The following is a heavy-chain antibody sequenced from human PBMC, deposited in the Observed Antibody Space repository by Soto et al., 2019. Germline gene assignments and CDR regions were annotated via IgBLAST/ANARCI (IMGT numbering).Heavy chain of an antibody. CDR2: ISFDGKIK. Sequence: QVQLVESGGGVVQPGRSLRISCAASGFTFSTYAMHWVRQAPGKGLEWVTVISFDGKIKYYADSVKGRFTISRDNSKNTVDLQMDSLRAEDTAVYYCAKVSEGSMITFGGVIAYWGQGTLVTVSS. CDR3: AKVSEGSMITFGGVIAY. D-gene: IGHD3-16*02. CDR1: GFTFSTYA. J-gene: IGHJ4*02. V-gene: IGHV3-30*18.